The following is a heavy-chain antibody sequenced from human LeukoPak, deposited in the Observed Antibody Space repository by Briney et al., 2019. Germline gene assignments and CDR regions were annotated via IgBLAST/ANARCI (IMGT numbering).Heavy chain of an antibody. J-gene: IGHJ5*02. Sequence: GESLKISCAASGFTVSSNYMSWVRQAPGKGLEWVSVIYSGGSTYYADSVKGRFTISRDNSKSTLYLQMNSLRAEDTAVYYCARETQYNWFDPWGQGTLVTVSS. V-gene: IGHV3-66*02. CDR1: GFTVSSNY. CDR3: ARETQYNWFDP. CDR2: IYSGGST.